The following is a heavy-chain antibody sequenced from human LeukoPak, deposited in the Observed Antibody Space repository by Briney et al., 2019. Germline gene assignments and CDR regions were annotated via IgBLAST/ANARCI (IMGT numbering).Heavy chain of an antibody. CDR2: IYPGDSDT. CDR3: AGPYSSGYYSDAFDI. Sequence: GESLKISCKGSGYSFTSYWIGWVRQMPGKGLEWMGIIYPGDSDTRYSPSFQGQVTISADKSINTAYLQWSSLKASDTAMYYCAGPYSSGYYSDAFDIWGQGTMVTVSS. V-gene: IGHV5-51*01. J-gene: IGHJ3*02. CDR1: GYSFTSYW. D-gene: IGHD3-22*01.